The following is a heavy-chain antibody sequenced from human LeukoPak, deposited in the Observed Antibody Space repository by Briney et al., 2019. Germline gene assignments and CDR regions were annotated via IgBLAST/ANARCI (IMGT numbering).Heavy chain of an antibody. D-gene: IGHD4-17*01. J-gene: IGHJ4*02. Sequence: GGSLRLSCAASGFTFSDHGMHWVRLAPGKGLEWVAIIWYDGSNKYYADSVKGRFTISRDNSKNTLYLQMNSLRAEDTAVYYCAREKDYGDYYFDYWGQGTLVTVSS. CDR3: AREKDYGDYYFDY. V-gene: IGHV3-33*01. CDR1: GFTFSDHG. CDR2: IWYDGSNK.